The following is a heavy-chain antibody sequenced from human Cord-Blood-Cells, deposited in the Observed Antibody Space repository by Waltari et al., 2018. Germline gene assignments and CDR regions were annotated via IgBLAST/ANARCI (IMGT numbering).Heavy chain of an antibody. D-gene: IGHD6-19*01. Sequence: EVQLVESGGGLVKPGGSLRLSCAASGFTFRNAGMSWGRQAAGKGLGWVGRIKSKTDGGTTDYAAPVKGRFTISRDDSKNTLYLQMNSLKTEDTAVYYCTTATRLEENWGQGTLVTVSS. J-gene: IGHJ4*02. V-gene: IGHV3-15*01. CDR3: TTATRLEEN. CDR1: GFTFRNAG. CDR2: IKSKTDGGTT.